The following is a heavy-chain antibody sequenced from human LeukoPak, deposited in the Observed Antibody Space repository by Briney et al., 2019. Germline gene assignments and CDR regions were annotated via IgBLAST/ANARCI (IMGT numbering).Heavy chain of an antibody. CDR2: ISSSSSYI. CDR1: GFTFSSNS. CDR3: TRGGGWYVVDY. Sequence: GGSLRLSCAASGFTFSSNSMNRVRQAPGKGLEWVSSISSSSSYIYYADSVKGRFIISRDNAKNSLYLQMNSLRADDTAVYYCTRGGGWYVVDYWGQGTLVTVSS. J-gene: IGHJ4*02. D-gene: IGHD6-19*01. V-gene: IGHV3-21*01.